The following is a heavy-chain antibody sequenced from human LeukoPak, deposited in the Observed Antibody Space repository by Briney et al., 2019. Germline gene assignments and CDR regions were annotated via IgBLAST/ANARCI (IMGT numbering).Heavy chain of an antibody. D-gene: IGHD6-13*01. CDR2: IYYSGST. CDR1: GGSISSYY. CDR3: ARESGGSSSSGGFDY. J-gene: IGHJ4*02. V-gene: IGHV4-59*01. Sequence: SETLSLTCTVSGGSISSYYWSWIRQPPGKGLEWIGYIYYSGSTNYNPSLKSRVTISVDTSKNQFSLKLSSVTAADTAVYYCARESGGSSSSGGFDYWRQGTLVTVSS.